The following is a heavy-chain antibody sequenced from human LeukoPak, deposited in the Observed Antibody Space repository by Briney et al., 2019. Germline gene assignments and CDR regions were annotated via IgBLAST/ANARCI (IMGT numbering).Heavy chain of an antibody. D-gene: IGHD3-10*01. Sequence: SETLSLTCAVYGGSFSGYYWSWIRQPPGKGLEWIGEINHSGSTNYNPSLKSRVTISVDTSKNQFSLKLSSVTAADTAVYYCARNRGFGELSWFDPWGQGTLVTVSS. J-gene: IGHJ5*02. CDR2: INHSGST. V-gene: IGHV4-34*01. CDR1: GGSFSGYY. CDR3: ARNRGFGELSWFDP.